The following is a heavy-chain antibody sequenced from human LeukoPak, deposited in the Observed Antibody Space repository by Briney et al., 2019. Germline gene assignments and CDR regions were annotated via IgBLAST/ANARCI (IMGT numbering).Heavy chain of an antibody. D-gene: IGHD6-19*01. J-gene: IGHJ5*02. V-gene: IGHV5-51*01. CDR1: GYNFTIYW. CDR3: ARQGGIAVAGTRPNWFDP. CDR2: IYPGDSDT. Sequence: GESLKISCKGSGYNFTIYWIGWGRQLPGKGLEWMGIIYPGDSDTRYSPSFQGQVTISADKSISTAYLQWSSLKASDTAMYYCARQGGIAVAGTRPNWFDPWGQGTLVTVSS.